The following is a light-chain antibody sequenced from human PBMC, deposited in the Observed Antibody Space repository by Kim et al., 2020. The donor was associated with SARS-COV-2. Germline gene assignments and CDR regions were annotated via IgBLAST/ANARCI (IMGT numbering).Light chain of an antibody. CDR1: QNTLYNSDYTNY. J-gene: IGKJ2*01. Sequence: RANSNCESSQNTLYNSDYTNYLAWYQQRPGLPPKLPISLSPTREYGVPDRFSGSGSGKDFTLTISGLKDEDVAVYYCQQYYSTRATFGQGTKLEIK. CDR2: LSP. V-gene: IGKV4-1*01. CDR3: QQYYSTRAT.